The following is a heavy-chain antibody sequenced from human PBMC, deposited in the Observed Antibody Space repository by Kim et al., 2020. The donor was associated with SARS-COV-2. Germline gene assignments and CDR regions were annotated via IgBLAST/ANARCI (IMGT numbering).Heavy chain of an antibody. V-gene: IGHV3-30-3*01. Sequence: GGSLRLSCAASGFTFSSYAMHWVRQAPGKGLEWVAVISYDGSNKYYADSVKGRFTISRDNSKNTLYLQMNSLRAEDTAVYYCARFRGDPEVAAAVTFDYYYGMDVWGQGTTVTVSS. D-gene: IGHD6-13*01. CDR1: GFTFSSYA. CDR2: ISYDGSNK. CDR3: ARFRGDPEVAAAVTFDYYYGMDV. J-gene: IGHJ6*02.